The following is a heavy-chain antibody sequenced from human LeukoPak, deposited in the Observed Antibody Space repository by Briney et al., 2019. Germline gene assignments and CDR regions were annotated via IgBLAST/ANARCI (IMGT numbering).Heavy chain of an antibody. CDR1: GGSISSGDYY. D-gene: IGHD4-17*01. Sequence: SETLSLTCTVSGGSISSGDYYWSWIRQPPGKGLEWIGYIYYSGSTYYNPSLKSRVTISVDTSKNQFSLKLSSVTAADTAVYYCARDPAPATVTARGAFDIWGQGTMVTVSS. CDR2: IYYSGST. CDR3: ARDPAPATVTARGAFDI. J-gene: IGHJ3*02. V-gene: IGHV4-30-4*08.